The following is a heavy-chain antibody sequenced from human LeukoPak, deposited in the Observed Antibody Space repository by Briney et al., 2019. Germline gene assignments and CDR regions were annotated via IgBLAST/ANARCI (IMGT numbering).Heavy chain of an antibody. Sequence: GGSLRLSCAASGFTFSSHWMHWVRQAPGKGLVWVSRISSDGRSTNYADSVKGRFTISRDNSKNMLYLQMNSLRAEDTAVYYCARKHGSGGSYFDYWGQGTLVTVSS. CDR2: ISSDGRST. D-gene: IGHD1-26*01. V-gene: IGHV3-74*01. CDR1: GFTFSSHW. J-gene: IGHJ4*02. CDR3: ARKHGSGGSYFDY.